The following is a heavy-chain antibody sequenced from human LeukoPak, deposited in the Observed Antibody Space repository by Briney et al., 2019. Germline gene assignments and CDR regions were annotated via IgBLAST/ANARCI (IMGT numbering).Heavy chain of an antibody. V-gene: IGHV3-23*01. CDR3: AKDAPCSSTSRYPMDLDY. Sequence: GGSLRLSCAASGFTFSSYAMSWVRQAPGKGLGWVSAISGSGGSTYYADSVKGRFTISRDNSKNTLYLQMNSLRAEDTAVYYCAKDAPCSSTSRYPMDLDYWGQGTLVTVSS. CDR2: ISGSGGST. J-gene: IGHJ4*02. CDR1: GFTFSSYA. D-gene: IGHD2-2*01.